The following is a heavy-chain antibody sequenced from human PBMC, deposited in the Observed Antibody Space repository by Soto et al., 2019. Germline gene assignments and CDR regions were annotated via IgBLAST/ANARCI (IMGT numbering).Heavy chain of an antibody. J-gene: IGHJ4*02. CDR2: IIPIFGTA. CDR3: ARQIPYISPFDY. V-gene: IGHV1-69*13. D-gene: IGHD2-2*02. Sequence: SVKVFCKASGGAFSSYAISWVRQAPGQGLEWMGGIIPIFGTANYAQKFQVRVTITADESTSTAYMELSSLRSEHTAVYYCARQIPYISPFDYWGQGTMVTVSS. CDR1: GGAFSSYA.